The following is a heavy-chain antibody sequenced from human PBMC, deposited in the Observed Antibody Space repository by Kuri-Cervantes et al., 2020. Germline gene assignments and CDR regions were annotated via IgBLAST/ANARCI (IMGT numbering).Heavy chain of an antibody. J-gene: IGHJ6*02. V-gene: IGHV3-9*01. CDR1: GFTFDDYA. CDR2: ISWNSGSI. Sequence: SLKISCAASGFTFDDYAMHWVRQAPGKGLEWVSGISWNSGSIGYADSVKGRFTISRDNSKNTLYLQMNSLRAEDTAVYYCARVGYSYATYGMDVWGQGTTVTVSS. D-gene: IGHD5-18*01. CDR3: ARVGYSYATYGMDV.